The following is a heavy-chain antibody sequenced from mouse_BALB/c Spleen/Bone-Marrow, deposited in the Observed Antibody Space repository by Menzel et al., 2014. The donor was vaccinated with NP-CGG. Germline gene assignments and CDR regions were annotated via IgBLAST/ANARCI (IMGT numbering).Heavy chain of an antibody. CDR1: GFTFSNYW. CDR3: TTGFAY. CDR2: IRLKSNNYAT. J-gene: IGHJ3*01. V-gene: IGHV6-6*02. Sequence: EVMLVESGGGLVQPGGSMKLSCVASGFTFSNYWMNWVRQSPEKGLEWVAEIRLKSNNYATHYAESVKGRFTISRDDSKSSVYLQTNNLGAEDTGIYYCTTGFAYWGQGTLVTVSA.